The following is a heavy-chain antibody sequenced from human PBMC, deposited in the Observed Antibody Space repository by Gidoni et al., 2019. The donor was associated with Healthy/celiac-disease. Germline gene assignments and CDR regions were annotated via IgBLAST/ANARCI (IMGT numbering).Heavy chain of an antibody. CDR2: ISGSGGST. J-gene: IGHJ4*02. CDR3: AKDILYVRVAVAGIIDY. D-gene: IGHD6-19*01. Sequence: EVQLLESGGGLVQPGGSLRLSCAASGFTFTSYAMSWVRQVPGKGLEWVSAISGSGGSTYYADSVKGRFTISRDNSKNTLYLQMNSLRAEDTAVYYCAKDILYVRVAVAGIIDYWGQGTLVTVSS. CDR1: GFTFTSYA. V-gene: IGHV3-23*01.